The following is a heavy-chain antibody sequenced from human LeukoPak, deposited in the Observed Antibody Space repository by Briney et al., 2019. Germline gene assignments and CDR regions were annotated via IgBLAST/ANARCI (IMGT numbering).Heavy chain of an antibody. D-gene: IGHD2-21*02. CDR1: GYNFTKFW. CDR3: VVTALDNWFDH. Sequence: GESLKISCKGSGYNFTKFWLGWVLQMPGKGLEWMGIIFPGDSDTRYSPSFEGQVTISADKSLSTAYLQWTRLKVSDTAMYYCVVTALDNWFDHWGQGTLVTVSS. CDR2: IFPGDSDT. J-gene: IGHJ5*02. V-gene: IGHV5-51*01.